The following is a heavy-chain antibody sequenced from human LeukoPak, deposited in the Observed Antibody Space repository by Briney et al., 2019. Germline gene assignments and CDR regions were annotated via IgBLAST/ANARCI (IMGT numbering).Heavy chain of an antibody. Sequence: SETLSLTCTVSGYSISSGYYWGWIRQPPGKGLEWIGSIYHSGSTYYNPSLKSRVTISVDTSKNQFSLKLSSVTAADTAVYYCARGYSSSWMLDWGQGTLVTVSS. CDR1: GYSISSGYY. J-gene: IGHJ4*02. CDR3: ARGYSSSWMLD. D-gene: IGHD6-13*01. V-gene: IGHV4-38-2*02. CDR2: IYHSGST.